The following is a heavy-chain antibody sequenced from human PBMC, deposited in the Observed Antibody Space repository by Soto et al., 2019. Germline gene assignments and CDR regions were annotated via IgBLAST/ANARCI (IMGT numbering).Heavy chain of an antibody. J-gene: IGHJ4*02. D-gene: IGHD3-22*01. CDR3: ARDVGYHYDGSPSGQFDF. Sequence: QVELQESGPGLVKPSGTLSLTCAVFGNSISTTNWWSWVRQSPGKGLEWIGEIYHSGTSNYNPSLKSRVTISSDKSKNQFSLKLSSVTAADTAVYYCARDVGYHYDGSPSGQFDFWGQGTLVIVSS. V-gene: IGHV4-4*02. CDR2: IYHSGTS. CDR1: GNSISTTNW.